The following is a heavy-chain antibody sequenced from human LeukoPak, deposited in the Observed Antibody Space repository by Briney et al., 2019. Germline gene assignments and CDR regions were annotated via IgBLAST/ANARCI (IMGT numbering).Heavy chain of an antibody. V-gene: IGHV3-74*01. J-gene: IGHJ4*02. CDR3: ARGHHYYDSSAYYY. Sequence: GGSLRLSCAASGFIFISYWMHWVRQAPGKGLVWVSRINSDGSTTSYAASVKGRFTISRDTAKNTLYLQMNSLRAEDTAVYYCARGHHYYDSSAYYYWGQGTLVTVSS. CDR2: INSDGSTT. CDR1: GFIFISYW. D-gene: IGHD3-22*01.